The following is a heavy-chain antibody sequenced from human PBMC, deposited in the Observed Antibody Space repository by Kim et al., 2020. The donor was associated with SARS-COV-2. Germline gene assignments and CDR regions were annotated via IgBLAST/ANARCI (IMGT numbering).Heavy chain of an antibody. J-gene: IGHJ6*02. CDR3: AREDASGTYGLDV. V-gene: IGHV1-18*01. Sequence: NSAQTLRGRVTMTTDTSTSTAYMELRSLRSDDTAVYYCAREDASGTYGLDVWGQGTTVTVSS. D-gene: IGHD3-10*01.